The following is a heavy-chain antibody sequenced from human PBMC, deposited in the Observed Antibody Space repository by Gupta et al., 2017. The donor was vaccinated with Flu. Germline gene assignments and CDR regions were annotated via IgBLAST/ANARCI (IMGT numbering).Heavy chain of an antibody. CDR2: ISSSSSYI. CDR1: GFTFSSYS. Sequence: EVQLVESGGGLVKPGGSLRLSCAASGFTFSSYSMNWVRQAPGKGLEWVSSISSSSSYIYYADSVKGRFTISRDNAKNSLYLQMNSLRAEDTAVYYCARLVGERFQGVTGYYYYYGMDVWGQGTTVTVSS. CDR3: ARLVGERFQGVTGYYYYYGMDV. J-gene: IGHJ6*02. D-gene: IGHD3-16*01. V-gene: IGHV3-21*01.